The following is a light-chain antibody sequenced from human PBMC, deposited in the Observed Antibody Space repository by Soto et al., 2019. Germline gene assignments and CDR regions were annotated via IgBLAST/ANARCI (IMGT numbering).Light chain of an antibody. J-gene: IGLJ2*01. V-gene: IGLV1-44*01. CDR2: FSH. CDR3: SSYTSSSTLEVV. CDR1: TSNIATNS. Sequence: QSVLTQPPSASGTPGQTVTISCSGGTSNIATNSIAWYQHLPGTAPKLLIYFSHQRPLGVPDRFSGSKSGTSGSLVISGLQSEDEADYYCSSYTSSSTLEVVFGGGTKLTVL.